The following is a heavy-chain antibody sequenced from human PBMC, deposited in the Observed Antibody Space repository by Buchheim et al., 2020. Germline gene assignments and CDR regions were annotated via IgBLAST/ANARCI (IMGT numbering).Heavy chain of an antibody. D-gene: IGHD6-13*01. CDR2: ISYDGSNK. CDR3: AKDQSPGIAAAGA. Sequence: QVQLVESGGGVVQPGRSLRLSCAASGFTFSSYGMHWVRQAPGKGLEWVAVISYDGSNKYYADSVKGRFTIPRDNSKNTLYLQMNSLRAEDTAVYYCAKDQSPGIAAAGAWGQGTL. V-gene: IGHV3-30*18. CDR1: GFTFSSYG. J-gene: IGHJ4*02.